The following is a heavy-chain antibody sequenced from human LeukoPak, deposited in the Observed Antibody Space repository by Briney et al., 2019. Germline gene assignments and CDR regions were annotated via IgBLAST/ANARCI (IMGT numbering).Heavy chain of an antibody. CDR1: GYTFTSYY. V-gene: IGHV1-46*01. CDR2: INPSGGST. J-gene: IGHJ4*02. Sequence: GASVKVSCKASGYTFTSYYMHWVRQAPGQGLEWMGIINPSGGSTSYAQKFQGRVTMTRDTSTSTVYMELSSLRSEDTAVYYCARGEGIAAAQYYDSGGYLLGVDYWGQGTLVTVSS. CDR3: ARGEGIAAAQYYDSGGYLLGVDY. D-gene: IGHD3-22*01.